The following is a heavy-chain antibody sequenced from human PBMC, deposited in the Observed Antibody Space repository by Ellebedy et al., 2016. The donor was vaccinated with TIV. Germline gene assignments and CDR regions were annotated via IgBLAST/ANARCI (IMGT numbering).Heavy chain of an antibody. CDR2: IFIGGST. CDR1: GFTVSSKY. V-gene: IGHV3-53*01. J-gene: IGHJ6*02. CDR3: ARGPYDSTSYARDG. Sequence: GESLKISCAASGFTVSSKYMSWVRQAPGKGLEWVSVIFIGGSTYSANSVKGRFTISRDTSKNTLYLQMNSRRAEDTAVYYGARGPYDSTSYARDGWGQGTTVTVSS. D-gene: IGHD3-3*01.